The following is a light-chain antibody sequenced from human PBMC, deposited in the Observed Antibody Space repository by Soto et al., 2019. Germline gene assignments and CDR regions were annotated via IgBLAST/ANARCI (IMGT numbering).Light chain of an antibody. V-gene: IGKV3-11*01. J-gene: IGKJ5*01. CDR3: QQRSNGPLT. Sequence: EIVLTQSPATLSLSPGERVTLSCRASQSVSSYFAWYQQKPGQAPRLLIYDASNRATGIPARFSGSGSGTDFTLTISSLKPEDFAVYYCQQRSNGPLTFGQGTRLEIK. CDR1: QSVSSY. CDR2: DAS.